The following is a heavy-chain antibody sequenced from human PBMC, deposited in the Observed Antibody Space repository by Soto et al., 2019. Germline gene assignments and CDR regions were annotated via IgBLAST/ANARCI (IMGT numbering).Heavy chain of an antibody. CDR1: GFTFSSYA. CDR2: ISGSGGST. CDR3: AKDWVLAAAGTGTVSAFDY. D-gene: IGHD6-13*01. J-gene: IGHJ4*02. Sequence: PGGSLRLSCAASGFTFSSYAMSWVRQAPGKGLEWVSAISGSGGSTYYADSVKGRFTISRDNSKNTLYLQMNSLRAEDTAVYYCAKDWVLAAAGTGTVSAFDYWGQGTLVTVSS. V-gene: IGHV3-23*01.